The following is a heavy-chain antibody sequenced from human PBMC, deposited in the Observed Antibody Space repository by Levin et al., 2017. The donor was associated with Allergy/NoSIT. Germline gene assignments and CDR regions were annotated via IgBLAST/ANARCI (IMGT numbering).Heavy chain of an antibody. Sequence: GGSLRLSCAASGFTVSSNYMSWVRQAPGKGLEWVSVIYSGGSTYYADSVKGRFTISRDNSKNTLYLQMNSLRAEDTAVYYCARRHFDWLSWYFDRWGRGTLVTVSS. CDR2: IYSGGST. J-gene: IGHJ2*01. CDR3: ARRHFDWLSWYFDR. V-gene: IGHV3-66*04. D-gene: IGHD3-9*01. CDR1: GFTVSSNY.